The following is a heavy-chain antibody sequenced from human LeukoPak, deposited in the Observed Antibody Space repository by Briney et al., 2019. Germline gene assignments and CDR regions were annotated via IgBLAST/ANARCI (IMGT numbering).Heavy chain of an antibody. CDR2: IYHSGST. D-gene: IGHD3-9*01. J-gene: IGHJ4*02. CDR1: GGSISSSNW. Sequence: SETLSLTCAVPGGSISSSNWWSWVRQPPGKGLEWIGEIYHSGSTNYNPSLKSRVTISVDKSKNQFSLKLSSVTAADTAVYYCARADILTGYYPYYFDYWGQGTLVTVSS. CDR3: ARADILTGYYPYYFDY. V-gene: IGHV4-4*02.